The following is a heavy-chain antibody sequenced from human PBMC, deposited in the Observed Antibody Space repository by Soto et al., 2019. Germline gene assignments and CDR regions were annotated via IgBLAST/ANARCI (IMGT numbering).Heavy chain of an antibody. J-gene: IGHJ4*02. CDR2: ISAGGNTK. CDR3: AKESGGERYAAYFDL. Sequence: QVQLVESGGGVVQPGTSLRLACAASGFTLSNIGMQWVRQAPGKGLEWVAVISAGGNTKYYAYSVKGRFTISRDNSKNTLFLQMNSLRTEDTAVYYCAKESGGERYAAYFDLWGQGTLVTVSA. V-gene: IGHV3-30*18. CDR1: GFTLSNIG. D-gene: IGHD2-21*01.